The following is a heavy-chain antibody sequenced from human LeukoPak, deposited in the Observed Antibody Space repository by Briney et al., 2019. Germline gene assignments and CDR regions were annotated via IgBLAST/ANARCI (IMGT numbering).Heavy chain of an antibody. CDR1: GYTFTSYD. V-gene: IGHV1-8*01. Sequence: GASVKVSCKASGYTFTSYDINWVRQAPGQGLEWMGWMNPNSGNTDYTQKFQGRVTMTRNTSISTAYMELSSLRSADTAVYYCARGKVGTNLYWGQGTLVTVSS. D-gene: IGHD1-26*01. J-gene: IGHJ4*02. CDR2: MNPNSGNT. CDR3: ARGKVGTNLY.